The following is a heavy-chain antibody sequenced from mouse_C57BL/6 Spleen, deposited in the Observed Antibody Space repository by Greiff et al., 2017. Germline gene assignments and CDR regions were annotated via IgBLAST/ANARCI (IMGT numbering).Heavy chain of an antibody. CDR3: TRYDYDDFDY. D-gene: IGHD2-4*01. J-gene: IGHJ2*01. Sequence: LQESGAELVRPGTSVKVSCKASGYAFTNHLIEWVKQRPGQGLEWIGVIIPGSGGTNYNEKFKGKATLTADKSSSTAYMQLSSLTSEDSAVYICTRYDYDDFDYWGQGTTLTVSS. V-gene: IGHV1-54*01. CDR1: GYAFTNHL. CDR2: IIPGSGGT.